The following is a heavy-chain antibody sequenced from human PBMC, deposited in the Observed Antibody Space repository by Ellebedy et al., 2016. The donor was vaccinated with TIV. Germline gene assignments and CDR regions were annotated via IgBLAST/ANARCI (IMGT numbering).Heavy chain of an antibody. Sequence: SVKVSXXASGGTFSDHAFSWVRQPPGQGLEWMGGIIPLFGTVDYPQKFQGRVTVAADKSTKTVYLELNSLGSDDTAVYYCAGGTYYDILTGHPQGAYYFDFWGQGTLVTVSS. CDR2: IIPLFGTV. CDR3: AGGTYYDILTGHPQGAYYFDF. V-gene: IGHV1-69*06. J-gene: IGHJ4*02. D-gene: IGHD3-9*01. CDR1: GGTFSDHA.